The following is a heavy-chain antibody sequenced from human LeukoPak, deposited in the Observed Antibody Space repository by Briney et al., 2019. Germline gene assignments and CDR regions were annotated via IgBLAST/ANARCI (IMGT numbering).Heavy chain of an antibody. CDR2: MNPNSGNT. CDR3: ARRYFAWLVPEDAFDI. V-gene: IGHV1-8*03. Sequence: ASVKVSCKASGYTFTSYDINWVRQATGQGLEWMGWMNPNSGNTGYAQKFQGRVTITRNTSISTAYMELSSLRSEDTAVYYCARRYFAWLVPEDAFDIWGQGTMVTVSS. D-gene: IGHD6-19*01. J-gene: IGHJ3*02. CDR1: GYTFTSYD.